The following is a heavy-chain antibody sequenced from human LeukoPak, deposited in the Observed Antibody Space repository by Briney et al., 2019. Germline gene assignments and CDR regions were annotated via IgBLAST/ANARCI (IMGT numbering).Heavy chain of an antibody. V-gene: IGHV3-30*03. CDR3: ARALFMDP. CDR1: GFTFSSYG. Sequence: GRSLRLSCAASGFTFSSYGMHWVRQAPGKGLEWVAVISYDGSNKYYADSVKGRFTISRDSSKNTLYLQMNSLRAEDTAVYYCARALFMDPWGQGTLVTVSS. D-gene: IGHD3-16*01. J-gene: IGHJ5*02. CDR2: ISYDGSNK.